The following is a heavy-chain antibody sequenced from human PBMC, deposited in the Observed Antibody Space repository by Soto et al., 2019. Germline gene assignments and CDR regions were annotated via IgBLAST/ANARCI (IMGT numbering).Heavy chain of an antibody. CDR3: ARDSGQSGSYFHDYYYYGMDV. V-gene: IGHV3-11*06. J-gene: IGHJ6*02. CDR1: GFTFSDYY. D-gene: IGHD1-26*01. CDR2: ISSSSSYT. Sequence: QVQLVESGGGLVKPGGSLRLSCAASGFTFSDYYMSWIRQAPGKGLEWVSYISSSSSYTNYADSVKGRFTISRDNAKNSLYMQMNSLRAEDTAVYYCARDSGQSGSYFHDYYYYGMDVWGQGTTVTVSS.